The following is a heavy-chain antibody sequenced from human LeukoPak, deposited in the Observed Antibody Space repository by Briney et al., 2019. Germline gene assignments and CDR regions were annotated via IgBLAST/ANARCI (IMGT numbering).Heavy chain of an antibody. CDR1: GFTFNDYG. CDR3: ARDKHYYDSSNYV. Sequence: GGSLRLSCAASGFTFNDYGMSWVRQGPGRGLEWVSGINWNGGTTGYADSVRGRFTISRDNAKNSLYLQMNSLRAEDTALYYCARDKHYYDSSNYVWGQGTLVTVSS. D-gene: IGHD3-22*01. CDR2: INWNGGTT. J-gene: IGHJ4*02. V-gene: IGHV3-20*04.